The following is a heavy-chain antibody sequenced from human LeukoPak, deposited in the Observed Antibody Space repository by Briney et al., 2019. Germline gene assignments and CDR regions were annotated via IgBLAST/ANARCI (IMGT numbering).Heavy chain of an antibody. J-gene: IGHJ4*02. D-gene: IGHD1-26*01. CDR1: GFTFSSYA. CDR3: ASLLYFDY. CDR2: ISYDGSNK. Sequence: TGGSLRLSCAASGFTFSSYAMPWVRQAPGKGLEWVAVISYDGSNKYYADSVKGRFTISRDNSKNTLYLQMNSLRAEDTAVYYCASLLYFDYWGQGTLVTVSS. V-gene: IGHV3-30-3*01.